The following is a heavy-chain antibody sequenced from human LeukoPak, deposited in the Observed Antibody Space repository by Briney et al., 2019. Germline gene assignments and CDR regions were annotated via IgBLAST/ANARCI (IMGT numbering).Heavy chain of an antibody. D-gene: IGHD6-19*01. CDR1: GFTVNNNF. CDR2: IYADGST. CDR3: ARESSVSGWFIC. J-gene: IGHJ5*01. Sequence: PGGSLRLSCAASGFTVNNNFMGWVRQAPGKGLEWVSGIYADGSTYYADSVKGRFTLSRHVSENTLSLEMNSLRPEDTALYYCARESSVSGWFICWSQGTLVTVSS. V-gene: IGHV3-53*04.